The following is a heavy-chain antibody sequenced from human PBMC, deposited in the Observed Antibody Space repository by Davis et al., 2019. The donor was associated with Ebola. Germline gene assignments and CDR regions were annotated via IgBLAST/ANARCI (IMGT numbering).Heavy chain of an antibody. CDR2: IYYSGST. CDR3: AVGTSLDY. D-gene: IGHD7-27*01. Sequence: SETLSLTCTVSGGSISSYYWSWIRQPPGKGLEWIGYIYYSGSTNYNPSLKSRVTISVDTSKNQFSLKLSSVTAADTAVYYCAVGTSLDYWGQGTLVTVSS. J-gene: IGHJ4*02. CDR1: GGSISSYY. V-gene: IGHV4-59*01.